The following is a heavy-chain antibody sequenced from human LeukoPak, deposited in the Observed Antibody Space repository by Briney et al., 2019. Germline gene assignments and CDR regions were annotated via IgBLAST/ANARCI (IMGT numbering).Heavy chain of an antibody. Sequence: GGSLRLSCAASGFTVSNNYMSWVRQPPGKGLEWVSSIFPSGGEIHYADSVRGRFTISRDNSKSILSLQMNSLRAEDTAIYYCATYRQVLLPFESWGQGTLVTVSS. D-gene: IGHD5-18*01. CDR1: GFTVSNNY. V-gene: IGHV3-53*01. CDR2: IFPSGGEI. J-gene: IGHJ4*02. CDR3: ATYRQVLLPFES.